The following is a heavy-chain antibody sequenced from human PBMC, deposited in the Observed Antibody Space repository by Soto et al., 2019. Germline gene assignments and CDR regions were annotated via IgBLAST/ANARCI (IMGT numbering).Heavy chain of an antibody. D-gene: IGHD6-19*01. J-gene: IGHJ4*02. Sequence: SETLSLTCAVYGGSFSGYYWSWIRQPPGKGLEWIGEINHSGSTNYNPSLKSRVTISVDTSKNQFSLKLSSVTAADTAVYYCARGPRYSSGWYSLYWGQGTLVTVSS. CDR1: GGSFSGYY. V-gene: IGHV4-34*01. CDR2: INHSGST. CDR3: ARGPRYSSGWYSLY.